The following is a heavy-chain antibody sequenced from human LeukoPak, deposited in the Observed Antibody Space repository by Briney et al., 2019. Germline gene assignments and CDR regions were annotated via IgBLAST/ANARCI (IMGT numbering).Heavy chain of an antibody. D-gene: IGHD3-16*01. Sequence: SETLSLTCAVYGGSFSGYYWSWIRQPPGKGLEWIGEINHSGSTNYNPSLKSRVTISVDTSKNQFSLKLSSVTAADTAVHYCARGLDDCVWGSYFFDYWGQGTLVTVSS. CDR1: GGSFSGYY. J-gene: IGHJ4*02. CDR2: INHSGST. V-gene: IGHV4-34*01. CDR3: ARGLDDCVWGSYFFDY.